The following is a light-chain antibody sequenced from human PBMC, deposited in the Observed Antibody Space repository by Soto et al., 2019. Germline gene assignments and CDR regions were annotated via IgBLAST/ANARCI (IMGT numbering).Light chain of an antibody. Sequence: QSVLTQPPSASGTPGQRVTISCSGSSSNIGSNYVYWYQQLPGTAPKLLIYSNNQRPSGVPDRFSGSKSGTSASLAISGLRSEDEADYYCAALDDSLSGPYVFGTGTKLTVL. CDR1: SSNIGSNY. CDR3: AALDDSLSGPYV. J-gene: IGLJ1*01. V-gene: IGLV1-47*02. CDR2: SNN.